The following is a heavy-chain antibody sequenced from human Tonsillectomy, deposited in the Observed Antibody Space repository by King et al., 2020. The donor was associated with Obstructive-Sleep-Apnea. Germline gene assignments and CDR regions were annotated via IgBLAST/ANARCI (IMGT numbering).Heavy chain of an antibody. Sequence: VQLVESGGGLVQPGGSLRLSCAASGFTFSSYAMSWVRQAPGKGLEWVSAISGSGGSTYYADSVKGRFTISRDNSKNTLYLQMNSLRAEDTAVYYCAKPSIVGATRVVRDFDYWGQGTLVTVSS. CDR3: AKPSIVGATRVVRDFDY. D-gene: IGHD1-26*01. J-gene: IGHJ4*02. CDR1: GFTFSSYA. V-gene: IGHV3-23*04. CDR2: ISGSGGST.